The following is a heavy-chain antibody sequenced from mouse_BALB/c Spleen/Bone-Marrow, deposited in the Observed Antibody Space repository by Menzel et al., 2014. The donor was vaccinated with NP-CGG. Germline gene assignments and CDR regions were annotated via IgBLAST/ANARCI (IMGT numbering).Heavy chain of an antibody. CDR2: VDPSDGYT. Sequence: VKLMESGAELVTPGASVKLSCKASGYTFTTYWMHWAKQRPGHGLEWIGQVDPSDGYTNYSQMFKGMATLTVDKSSSTAYMQLSSLSSEDSAVYYCARGDDNFAWFAYWGQGTLVTVSA. CDR1: GYTFTTYW. V-gene: IGHV1-69*02. CDR3: ARGDDNFAWFAY. J-gene: IGHJ3*01. D-gene: IGHD2-1*01.